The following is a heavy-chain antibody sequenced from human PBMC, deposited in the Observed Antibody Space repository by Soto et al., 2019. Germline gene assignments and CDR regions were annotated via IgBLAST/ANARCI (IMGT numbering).Heavy chain of an antibody. CDR1: GGTFGSYA. Sequence: QVQLVQSGAEVKKPGSSVKVPCKASGGTFGSYAITWVRRAPGQGLEWLGGIIPILNSPAYEQKFKARVVITADEITNTAYMELNSLRFDDTAVYYCAREAPYCTSATCPKFYDMDVWGQGTTVTVAS. D-gene: IGHD2-2*01. CDR2: IIPILNSP. V-gene: IGHV1-69*01. CDR3: AREAPYCTSATCPKFYDMDV. J-gene: IGHJ6*02.